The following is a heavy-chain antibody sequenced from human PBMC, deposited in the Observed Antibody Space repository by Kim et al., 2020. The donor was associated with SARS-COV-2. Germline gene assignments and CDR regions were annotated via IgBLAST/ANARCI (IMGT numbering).Heavy chain of an antibody. J-gene: IGHJ6*02. Sequence: ASVKVSCKASGYTFTSYDINWVRQATGQGLEWMGWMNPNSGNTGYAQKFQGRVTMTRNTSISTAYMELSSLRSEDTAVYYCARGGPLGYYYYYGMDVWGQGTTVTVSS. CDR1: GYTFTSYD. CDR2: MNPNSGNT. CDR3: ARGGPLGYYYYYGMDV. D-gene: IGHD7-27*01. V-gene: IGHV1-8*01.